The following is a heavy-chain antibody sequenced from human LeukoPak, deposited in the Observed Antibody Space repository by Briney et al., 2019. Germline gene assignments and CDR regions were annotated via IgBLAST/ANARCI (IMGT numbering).Heavy chain of an antibody. V-gene: IGHV4-39*07. J-gene: IGHJ5*02. Sequence: PSETLSLTCTVSGGSISSSSYYWGWIRQPPGKGLEWIGYIYYSGSTYYNPSLKSRVTTSIDTSKNQFSLKMSSVTAADTAVYYCVREVKGYGSSWYQNWFDPWGQGTLVTVSS. CDR2: IYYSGST. CDR1: GGSISSSSYY. D-gene: IGHD6-13*01. CDR3: VREVKGYGSSWYQNWFDP.